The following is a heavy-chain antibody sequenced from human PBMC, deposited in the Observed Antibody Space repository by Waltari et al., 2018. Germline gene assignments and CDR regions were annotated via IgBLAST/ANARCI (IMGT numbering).Heavy chain of an antibody. Sequence: QVQLVQSGAEVKKPGASVKVSRKVSGYTFTSSPIHWVRPAPGQSLEWMGWINAGSGDTYYSQNFQVRVTITRDTSASTAYMELSSLRSEDTAVYYCARLKYYYDNNGDYYSYFDYWGQGTLVTVSS. CDR3: ARLKYYYDNNGDYYSYFDY. CDR2: INAGSGDT. J-gene: IGHJ4*02. CDR1: GYTFTSSP. D-gene: IGHD3-22*01. V-gene: IGHV1-3*01.